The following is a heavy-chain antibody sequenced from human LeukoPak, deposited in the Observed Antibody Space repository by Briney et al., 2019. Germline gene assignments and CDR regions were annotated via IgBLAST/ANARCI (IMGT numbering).Heavy chain of an antibody. D-gene: IGHD4-17*01. Sequence: GGSLRLSCAASGFTVSSNYMSWVRQAPGKGLVWVSRINSDGSSTSYADSVKGRFTISRDNAKNTLYLQMNSLRAEDTAVYYCARRGAVTYAFDIWGQGTMVTVSS. V-gene: IGHV3-74*01. CDR1: GFTVSSNY. CDR3: ARRGAVTYAFDI. J-gene: IGHJ3*02. CDR2: INSDGSST.